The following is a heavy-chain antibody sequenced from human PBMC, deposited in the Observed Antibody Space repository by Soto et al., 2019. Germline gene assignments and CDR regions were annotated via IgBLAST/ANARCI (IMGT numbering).Heavy chain of an antibody. V-gene: IGHV4-38-2*01. CDR1: GYSISSGYY. J-gene: IGHJ4*01. CDR3: ARVHVMVVAGSTFDY. D-gene: IGHD6-19*01. Sequence: LPETLSLTCAVSGYSISSGYYWAWIRQPPGKGLEWIASIYHGGTTFYNPSLKSRITISVDTSNNQFSLKLTSVTAADTAVYYCARVHVMVVAGSTFDYWGHGTLVTVSS. CDR2: IYHGGTT.